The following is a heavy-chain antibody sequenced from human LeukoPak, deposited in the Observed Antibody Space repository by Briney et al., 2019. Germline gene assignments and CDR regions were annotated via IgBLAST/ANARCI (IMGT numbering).Heavy chain of an antibody. J-gene: IGHJ6*02. D-gene: IGHD2-2*01. CDR3: ARQSCSSTSCYIYYYYGMDV. CDR2: IYYSGST. CDR1: GGSISSYD. Sequence: SETLSLTCTVSGGSISSYDWSWIRQPPGKGLEWIGYIYYSGSTNYNPSLKSRVTISVDTSKNQFSMKLSSVTAADTAVYYCARQSCSSTSCYIYYYYGMDVWGQGTTVTVSS. V-gene: IGHV4-59*08.